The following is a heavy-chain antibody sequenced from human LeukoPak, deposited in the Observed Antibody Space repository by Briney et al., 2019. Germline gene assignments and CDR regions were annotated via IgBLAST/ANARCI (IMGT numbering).Heavy chain of an antibody. V-gene: IGHV4-34*01. Sequence: SETLSLTCAVYGVSFSGYYWSWIRQPPGKGLEWIGEINHSGSTNYNPSLKSRVTISVDTSKNQFSLKLSSVTAADTAVYYCARGFASSWPTLPWYYGMDVWGQGTTVTVSS. CDR1: GVSFSGYY. J-gene: IGHJ6*02. CDR2: INHSGST. CDR3: ARGFASSWPTLPWYYGMDV. D-gene: IGHD6-13*01.